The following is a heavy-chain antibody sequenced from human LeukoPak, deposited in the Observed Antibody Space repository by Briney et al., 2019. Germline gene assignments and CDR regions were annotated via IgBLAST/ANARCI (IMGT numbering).Heavy chain of an antibody. Sequence: SQSLSLTCTVSGGSISSGGYYWSWIRQRPGKGLEWIGYIYYSGSTYYNPSLKRRVTISVDTSKNQFSLKLSSVTAADTAVYYCARGRGKQLVLLVDWFDPWGQGTLVTVSS. CDR2: IYYSGST. V-gene: IGHV4-31*03. CDR1: GGSISSGGYY. D-gene: IGHD6-13*01. CDR3: ARGRGKQLVLLVDWFDP. J-gene: IGHJ5*02.